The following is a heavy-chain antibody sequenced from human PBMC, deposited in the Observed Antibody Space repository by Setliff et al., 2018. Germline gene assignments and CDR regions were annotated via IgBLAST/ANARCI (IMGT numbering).Heavy chain of an antibody. D-gene: IGHD3-22*01. CDR1: GYTFINYE. CDR2: MNPNNGNT. Sequence: ASVKVSCKASGYTFINYEINWVRQATGQGLEWMGGMNPNNGNTGYAQKFQGRVTMTTDTSTSTAYMELRSLRSDDTAVYYCARAARRGSGYYDTVARYFDYWGQGTLVTVSS. J-gene: IGHJ4*02. CDR3: ARAARRGSGYYDTVARYFDY. V-gene: IGHV1-8*02.